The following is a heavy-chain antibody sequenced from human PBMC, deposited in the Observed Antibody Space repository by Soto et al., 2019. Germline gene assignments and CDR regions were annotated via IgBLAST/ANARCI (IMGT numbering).Heavy chain of an antibody. D-gene: IGHD6-13*01. CDR1: GGSISSYY. Sequence: PSETLSLTCTVSGGSISSYYWSWIRQPPGKGLEWIGYIYYSGSTNYNPSLKSRVTISVDTSKNQFSLKLSSVTAADTAVYYCARAPPRGIAAAGPWEGWFDPWGQGTLVTVSS. V-gene: IGHV4-59*01. J-gene: IGHJ5*02. CDR3: ARAPPRGIAAAGPWEGWFDP. CDR2: IYYSGST.